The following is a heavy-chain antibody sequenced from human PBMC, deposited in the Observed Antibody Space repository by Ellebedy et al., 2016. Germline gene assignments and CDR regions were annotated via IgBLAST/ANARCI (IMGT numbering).Heavy chain of an antibody. Sequence: GGSLRLXCAASGFSLSDYSMNWVRQAPGKGLEWVSSITSTGIHIFYADSVKGRFTISRDNFKNSVYLRMNSLRVEDTAVYYCRQGHYADLWGQGTLVTVSS. CDR2: ITSTGIHI. J-gene: IGHJ4*02. V-gene: IGHV3-21*01. D-gene: IGHD4-17*01. CDR1: GFSLSDYS. CDR3: RQGHYADL.